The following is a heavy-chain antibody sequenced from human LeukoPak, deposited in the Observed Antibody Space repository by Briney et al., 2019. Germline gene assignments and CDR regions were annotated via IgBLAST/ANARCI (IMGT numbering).Heavy chain of an antibody. V-gene: IGHV3-23*01. CDR3: AKERSFGTWLGDY. J-gene: IGHJ4*02. Sequence: PGGSLRPSCAASGFTFSSYAMTWVRQAPGKGPEWVSAISGSGGSTYYADSVKGRFTISRDNSKNTLYMQMNSLRAEDTAVYYCAKERSFGTWLGDYWGQGTPVTVSS. CDR2: ISGSGGST. CDR1: GFTFSSYA. D-gene: IGHD2/OR15-2a*01.